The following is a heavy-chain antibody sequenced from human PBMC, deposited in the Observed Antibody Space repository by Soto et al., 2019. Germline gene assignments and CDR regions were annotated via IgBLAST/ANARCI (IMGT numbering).Heavy chain of an antibody. Sequence: SETLSLTCTVSGGSASSGSYYWSWIRQPPGKGLEWIGYIYYSGSTNYNPSLKSRVTISVDTSKNQFSLKLSSVTAADTAVYYCARVRFLEWLGMDVWGQGTTVTVSS. J-gene: IGHJ6*02. CDR3: ARVRFLEWLGMDV. CDR1: GGSASSGSYY. D-gene: IGHD3-3*01. CDR2: IYYSGST. V-gene: IGHV4-61*01.